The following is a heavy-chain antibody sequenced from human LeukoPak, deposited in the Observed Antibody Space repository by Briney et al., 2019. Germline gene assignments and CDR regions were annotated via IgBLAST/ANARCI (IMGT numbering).Heavy chain of an antibody. J-gene: IGHJ4*02. V-gene: IGHV3-23*01. Sequence: HPGGSLRLSCAASGFTFSSYAMSWVRQAPGKGLEWVSAISGSGGSTYYADSVKGRFTISRDNSKNTLYLQMNSLRAEDTAVYYCAKVFDSSSWYDLLDYWGQGTLVTVSS. CDR3: AKVFDSSSWYDLLDY. D-gene: IGHD6-13*01. CDR1: GFTFSSYA. CDR2: ISGSGGST.